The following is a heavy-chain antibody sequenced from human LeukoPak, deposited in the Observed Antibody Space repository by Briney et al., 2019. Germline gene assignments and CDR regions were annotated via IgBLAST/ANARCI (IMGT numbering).Heavy chain of an antibody. D-gene: IGHD5-12*01. J-gene: IGHJ4*02. CDR2: IYHSGST. CDR3: AREASGSFY. Sequence: SETLSLTCTVSGYSISSGYYWGWIRQPPGKGLEWIGSIYHSGSTYYNPSLKSRVTISVDTSKNQFSLKLSSVTAADTAAYYCAREASGSFYWGQGTLVTVSS. V-gene: IGHV4-38-2*02. CDR1: GYSISSGYY.